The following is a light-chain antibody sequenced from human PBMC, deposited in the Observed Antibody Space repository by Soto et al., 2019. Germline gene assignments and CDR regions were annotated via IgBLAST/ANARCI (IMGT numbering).Light chain of an antibody. CDR3: AAWEDRLSGGV. J-gene: IGLJ3*02. CDR2: RNS. Sequence: QSVLTQPPSASGTPGQRVTISCSGSSSNIVTNHVYWYQHLPGTAPKLLIYRNSLRPSGVPDRFSGAKSGTSASLAISGIRSEDESDYYCAAWEDRLSGGVFGGGTKVTVL. V-gene: IGLV1-47*01. CDR1: SSNIVTNH.